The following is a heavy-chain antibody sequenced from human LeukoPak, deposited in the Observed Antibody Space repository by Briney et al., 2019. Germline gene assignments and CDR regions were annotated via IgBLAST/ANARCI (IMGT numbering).Heavy chain of an antibody. D-gene: IGHD7-27*01. Sequence: GGSLRLSSAASGFIFSNYAITWIRQAPGKGLEWVSEISGSGESTYYGDSVKGRFTISRDNSKNTLYLQMNSLRAGDTAIYYCAREHWDFDYWGQGTLVTVSS. CDR3: AREHWDFDY. V-gene: IGHV3-23*01. CDR1: GFIFSNYA. J-gene: IGHJ4*02. CDR2: ISGSGEST.